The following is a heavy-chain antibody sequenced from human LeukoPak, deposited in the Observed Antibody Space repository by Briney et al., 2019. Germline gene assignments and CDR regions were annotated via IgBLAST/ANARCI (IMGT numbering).Heavy chain of an antibody. V-gene: IGHV4-34*01. J-gene: IGHJ5*02. CDR2: INHSGST. Sequence: PSETLSLTCAVYGGSFSGYYWSWIRQPPGKGLEWIGEINHSGSTNYNPSLKSRVTISVDTSKNQFSLKLSSVTAADTAVYYCARGNIVVVIAISWFDPWGQGTLVTVSS. CDR3: ARGNIVVVIAISWFDP. CDR1: GGSFSGYY. D-gene: IGHD2-21*01.